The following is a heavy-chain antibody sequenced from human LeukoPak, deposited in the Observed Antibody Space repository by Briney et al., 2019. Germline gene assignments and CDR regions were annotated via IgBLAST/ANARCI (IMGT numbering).Heavy chain of an antibody. CDR3: AKDPPTIFGVVISGAFDI. CDR1: GFTFSSYS. J-gene: IGHJ3*02. V-gene: IGHV3-23*01. Sequence: GGSLRLSCAASGFTFSSYSMNWVRQAPGKGLEWVSAISGSGGSTYYADSVKGRFTISRDNSKNTLYLQMNSLRAEDTAVYYCAKDPPTIFGVVISGAFDIWGQGTMVTVSS. D-gene: IGHD3-3*01. CDR2: ISGSGGST.